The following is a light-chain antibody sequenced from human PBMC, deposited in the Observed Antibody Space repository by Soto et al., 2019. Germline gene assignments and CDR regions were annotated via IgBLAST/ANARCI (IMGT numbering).Light chain of an antibody. V-gene: IGLV6-57*02. CDR3: QSFDSSNQV. Sequence: NFMLTQPHSVSESPGKTVTISCTGSSGSIASNYVQWYQQRPGSAPTTVIYEYNQRPSGVPDRFSGSIDSSSNSASLTISGLKTEDEADYYCQSFDSSNQVFGGGTKLTVL. J-gene: IGLJ3*02. CDR2: EYN. CDR1: SGSIASNY.